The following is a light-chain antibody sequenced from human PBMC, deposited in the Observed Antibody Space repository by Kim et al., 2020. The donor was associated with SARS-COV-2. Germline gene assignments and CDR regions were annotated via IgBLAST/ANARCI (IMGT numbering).Light chain of an antibody. Sequence: VSPGERATLSCRASQSVSTNLAWYQQKPGQAPRLLIYGASTRATGIPARFSGSGSGTDFTLTISSLQSEDFAVYYCQQYNNWPPVTFGQGTKLEI. CDR1: QSVSTN. V-gene: IGKV3-15*01. CDR2: GAS. J-gene: IGKJ2*01. CDR3: QQYNNWPPVT.